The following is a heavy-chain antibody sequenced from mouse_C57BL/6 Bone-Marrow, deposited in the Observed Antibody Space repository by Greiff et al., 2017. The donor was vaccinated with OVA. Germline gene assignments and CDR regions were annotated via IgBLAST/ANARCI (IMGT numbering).Heavy chain of an antibody. D-gene: IGHD1-1*01. CDR2: IYPRSGNT. Sequence: QVQLKESGAELARPGASVKLSCKASGYTFTSYGISWVKQRTGQGLEWIGEIYPRSGNTYYNEKFKCKATLTADKSSSTAYMELRSLTSEDSAVYFCARRRICYYGSSYHYWGQGTTLTVSS. J-gene: IGHJ2*01. CDR1: GYTFTSYG. CDR3: ARRRICYYGSSYHY. V-gene: IGHV1-81*01.